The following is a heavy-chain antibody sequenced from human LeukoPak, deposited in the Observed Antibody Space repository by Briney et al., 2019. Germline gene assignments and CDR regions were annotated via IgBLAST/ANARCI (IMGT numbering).Heavy chain of an antibody. CDR1: GFTFSSYG. CDR3: ARVGLRYCSSTSCHRLFDY. V-gene: IGHV3-33*01. CDR2: IWYDGSNK. Sequence: QSGGSLRLSCAASGFTFSSYGMHWVRQAPGKGLEWVAVIWYDGSNKYYADSVKGRFTISRDNSKNTLYLQMNSLRAEDTAVYYCARVGLRYCSSTSCHRLFDYWGQGTLVTVSS. J-gene: IGHJ4*02. D-gene: IGHD2-2*01.